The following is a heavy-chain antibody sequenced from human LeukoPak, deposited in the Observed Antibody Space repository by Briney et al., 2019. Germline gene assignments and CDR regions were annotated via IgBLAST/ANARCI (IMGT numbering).Heavy chain of an antibody. Sequence: GGSLRLSCAASGFTFSSYSMNWVRQAPGKGLEWVSYISSSSSTIYYADSVKGRFTISRDNAKNSLYLQMNSLRAEDTAVYYSAGDLGPVDYWGQGTLVTVSS. CDR1: GFTFSSYS. V-gene: IGHV3-48*01. CDR3: AGDLGPVDY. CDR2: ISSSSSTI. J-gene: IGHJ4*02. D-gene: IGHD7-27*01.